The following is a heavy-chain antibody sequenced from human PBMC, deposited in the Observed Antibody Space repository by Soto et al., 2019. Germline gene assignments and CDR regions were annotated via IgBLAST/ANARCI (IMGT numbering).Heavy chain of an antibody. D-gene: IGHD2-8*01. CDR1: GFTFSSYS. CDR3: ARDQGYCTNGVCYYYYGMDV. CDR2: ISSSSSYI. V-gene: IGHV3-21*01. Sequence: GSLRLSCAASGFTFSSYSMNWVRQAPGKGLEWVSSISSSSSYIYYADSVKGRFTISRDNAKNSLYLQMNSLRAEDTAVYYCARDQGYCTNGVCYYYYGMDVWGQGTTVTVSS. J-gene: IGHJ6*02.